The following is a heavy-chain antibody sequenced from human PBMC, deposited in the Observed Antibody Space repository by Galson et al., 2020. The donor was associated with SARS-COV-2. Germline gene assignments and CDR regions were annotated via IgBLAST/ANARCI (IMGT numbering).Heavy chain of an antibody. J-gene: IGHJ6*03. D-gene: IGHD3-10*01. V-gene: IGHV6-1*01. Sequence: SQTLSLTCAISGDSVSSNSAAWNWIRQSPSRGLEWLGRTYYRSKWYNDYAVSVKSQITINPDTSKNQFSLQLNSVTPEDTAVYFCARLEGGYMVRGVTITAGYMTVWGKGTTVTISS. CDR1: GDSVSSNSAA. CDR2: TYYRSKWYN. CDR3: ARLEGGYMVRGVTITAGYMTV.